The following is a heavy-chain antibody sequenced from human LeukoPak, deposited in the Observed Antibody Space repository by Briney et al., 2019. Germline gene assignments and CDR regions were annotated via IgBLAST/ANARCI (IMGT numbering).Heavy chain of an antibody. CDR2: ISGSGGST. Sequence: GGSLRLSCAASRLTFSSYAMSWVRQAPGKGLEWVSAISGSGGSTYYADSVKGRFTISRDNSKKTLYLQMDSLRGEDTAVYYCATSPLAGSWGQGTLVTVSS. CDR1: RLTFSSYA. V-gene: IGHV3-23*01. CDR3: ATSPLAGS. D-gene: IGHD3-10*01. J-gene: IGHJ4*02.